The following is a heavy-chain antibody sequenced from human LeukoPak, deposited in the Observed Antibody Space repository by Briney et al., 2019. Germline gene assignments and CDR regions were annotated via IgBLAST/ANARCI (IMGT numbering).Heavy chain of an antibody. J-gene: IGHJ4*02. D-gene: IGHD3-9*01. CDR1: GYTFSGFY. CDR2: INPNSGVT. V-gene: IGHV1-2*02. Sequence: ASVKVSCKASGYTFSGFYIHWVRQAPGQGLEWMGWINPNSGVTNYAQKLQGRVTITRDTSIDTAYMQLSRLRSDDTAVYYCASHDILTPFDYWGQGTLVTVSS. CDR3: ASHDILTPFDY.